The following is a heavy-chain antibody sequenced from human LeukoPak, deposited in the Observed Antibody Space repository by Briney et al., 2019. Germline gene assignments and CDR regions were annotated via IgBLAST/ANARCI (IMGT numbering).Heavy chain of an antibody. D-gene: IGHD6-13*01. CDR3: AREIVSSSSGGMDV. CDR2: IYYSGST. CDR1: GGSISGYY. J-gene: IGHJ6*02. Sequence: SETLSLTCTVSGGSISGYYWSWIRQPPGKGLEWIGYIYYSGSTNYNPSLKSRVTISVDTSKNQFSLKLSSVTAADTAVYYCAREIVSSSSGGMDVWGQGTTVTVSS. V-gene: IGHV4-59*12.